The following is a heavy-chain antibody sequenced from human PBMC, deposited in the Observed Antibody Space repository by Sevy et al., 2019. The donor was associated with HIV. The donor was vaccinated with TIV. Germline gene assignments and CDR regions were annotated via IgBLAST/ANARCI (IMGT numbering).Heavy chain of an antibody. CDR1: GYTFTSYG. CDR3: ARDMASIAARSYYYYGMDV. D-gene: IGHD6-6*01. Sequence: ASVKVSCKASGYTFTSYGISWVRQAPGQGLEWMGWISAYNGNKNYAQRLQRRVTMTTDTSTSTAYMELRSLRSDDTAVYYCARDMASIAARSYYYYGMDVWGQGTTVTVSS. CDR2: ISAYNGNK. V-gene: IGHV1-18*01. J-gene: IGHJ6*02.